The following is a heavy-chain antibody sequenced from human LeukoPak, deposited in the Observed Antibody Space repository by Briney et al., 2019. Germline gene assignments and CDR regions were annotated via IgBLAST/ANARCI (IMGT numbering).Heavy chain of an antibody. CDR3: ARGGHGHTQNDY. Sequence: SVKVSCKASGYTFTDYHIHWVRQAPGQGLEWMGWINPNTGGTNYAQNFQGRVTMTRDTSITTSYMELSSLLSDDTALYYCARGGHGHTQNDYWGQGTLVTVSS. V-gene: IGHV1-2*02. D-gene: IGHD5-24*01. CDR2: INPNTGGT. J-gene: IGHJ4*02. CDR1: GYTFTDYH.